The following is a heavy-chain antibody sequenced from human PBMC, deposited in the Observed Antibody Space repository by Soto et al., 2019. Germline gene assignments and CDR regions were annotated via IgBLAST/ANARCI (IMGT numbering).Heavy chain of an antibody. CDR3: AKRAYYDFWSGYQDY. J-gene: IGHJ4*02. V-gene: IGHV3-23*01. Sequence: EVQLLESGGGLVQPGGSLRLSCAAPGFTFSSYAMSWVRQPPGKGLEWVSAISGSGGSTYYADSVKGRFTISRDNSKNTLYLQMNSLRAEDTAVYYCAKRAYYDFWSGYQDYWGQGTLVTVSS. CDR1: GFTFSSYA. D-gene: IGHD3-3*01. CDR2: ISGSGGST.